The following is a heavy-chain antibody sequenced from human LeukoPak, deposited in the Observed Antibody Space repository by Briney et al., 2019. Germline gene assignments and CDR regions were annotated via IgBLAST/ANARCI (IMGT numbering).Heavy chain of an antibody. V-gene: IGHV3-30-3*01. CDR3: ARDYDILTGYLDY. CDR2: ISYDGSNK. D-gene: IGHD3-9*01. Sequence: GGSLRLSCAASGFTFSSYAMHWVRQAPGKGLEWVAVISYDGSNKYYADSVKGRFTISRDYSKNTLYLQMNSLRAEDTAVYYCARDYDILTGYLDYWGQGTLVTVSS. CDR1: GFTFSSYA. J-gene: IGHJ4*02.